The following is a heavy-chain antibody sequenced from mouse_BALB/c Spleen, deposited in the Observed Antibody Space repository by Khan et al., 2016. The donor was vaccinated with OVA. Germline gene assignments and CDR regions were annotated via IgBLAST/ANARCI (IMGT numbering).Heavy chain of an antibody. CDR3: ADHLTGSFAY. J-gene: IGHJ3*01. Sequence: EVALVESGGDLVKPGGSLKLSCAASGFTFSSYSMSWVRQTPDKRLEWVASISSGGDYTYYPDSVKGRFTISRDNAKNTLYLQMSDLKSEDTAMYYCADHLTGSFAYGGQGTLVTVSA. CDR1: GFTFSSYS. D-gene: IGHD4-1*01. V-gene: IGHV5-6*01. CDR2: ISSGGDYT.